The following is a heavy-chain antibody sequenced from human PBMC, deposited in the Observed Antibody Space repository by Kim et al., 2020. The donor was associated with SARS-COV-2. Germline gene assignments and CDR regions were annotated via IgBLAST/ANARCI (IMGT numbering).Heavy chain of an antibody. J-gene: IGHJ4*02. CDR3: ARHETYYYDSSGYYYFDY. CDR1: GYSFTSYW. CDR2: IDPSDSYT. V-gene: IGHV5-10-1*01. D-gene: IGHD3-22*01. Sequence: GESLKISCKGSGYSFTSYWISWVRQMPGKGLEWMGRIDPSDSYTNYSPSFQGHVTISADKSISTAYLQWSSLKASDTAMYYCARHETYYYDSSGYYYFDYWGQGTLVNVSS.